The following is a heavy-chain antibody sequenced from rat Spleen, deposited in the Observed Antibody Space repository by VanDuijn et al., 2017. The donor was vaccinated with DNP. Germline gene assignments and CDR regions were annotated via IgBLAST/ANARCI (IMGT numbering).Heavy chain of an antibody. Sequence: EVQLVESDGGLVQPGGSLKLSCAASGFTFSDYYMAWVRQAPAKGLEWVATISYDGDTTYYRDSVKGRFTISRDNAKSSLYLQMDSLRSEDTATYYCTTLYGSPYWGQGVMVTVSS. J-gene: IGHJ2*01. V-gene: IGHV5-20*01. CDR2: ISYDGDTT. CDR1: GFTFSDYY. D-gene: IGHD1-8*01. CDR3: TTLYGSPY.